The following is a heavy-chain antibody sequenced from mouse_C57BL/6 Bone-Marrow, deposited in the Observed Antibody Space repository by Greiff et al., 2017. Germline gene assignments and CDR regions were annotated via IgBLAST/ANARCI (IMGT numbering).Heavy chain of an antibody. CDR1: GYTFTDYY. J-gene: IGHJ3*01. Sequence: VQLQQSGPELVKPGASVKISCKASGYTFTDYYMNWVKQSHGKSLEWIGDINPNNGGTSYNQKFKGKATLTVDKSSSPAYMELRSLTSEDSAVYYCITAYWGQGTLVTVSA. V-gene: IGHV1-26*01. D-gene: IGHD1-1*01. CDR2: INPNNGGT. CDR3: ITAY.